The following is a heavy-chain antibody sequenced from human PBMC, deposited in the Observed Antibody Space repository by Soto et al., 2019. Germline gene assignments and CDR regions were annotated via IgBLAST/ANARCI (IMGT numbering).Heavy chain of an antibody. CDR1: GFTFSSYG. D-gene: IGHD6-13*01. Sequence: QVQLVESGGGVVQPGRSLRLSCAASGFTFSSYGMHWVRQAPGKGLEWVAVIWYDGSNKYYADSVKGRFTISRDNSKNTLYLQMNSLRAEDTAVYYCARDLSIAAAGQAGGFGYWGQGTLVTVSS. CDR3: ARDLSIAAAGQAGGFGY. V-gene: IGHV3-33*01. CDR2: IWYDGSNK. J-gene: IGHJ4*02.